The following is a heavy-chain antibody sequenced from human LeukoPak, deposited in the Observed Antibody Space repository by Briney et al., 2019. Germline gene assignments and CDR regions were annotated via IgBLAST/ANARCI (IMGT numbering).Heavy chain of an antibody. J-gene: IGHJ2*01. CDR3: ARDYYDYVWGRFRDPYWYFDL. CDR2: IYTSGST. D-gene: IGHD3-16*02. CDR1: GGSISSYY. Sequence: PSETLSLTCTVSGGSISSYYWSWLRQPAGKGLEWVGRIYTSGSTNYNPSLKSRVTMSVDTSMNQFSLKMRSVTAADTAVYYCARDYYDYVWGRFRDPYWYFDLWGRGTLVTVSS. V-gene: IGHV4-4*07.